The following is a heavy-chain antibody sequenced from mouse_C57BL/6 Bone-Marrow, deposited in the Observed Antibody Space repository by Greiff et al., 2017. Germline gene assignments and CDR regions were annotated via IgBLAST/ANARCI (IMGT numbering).Heavy chain of an antibody. Sequence: EVQVVESGGGLVQPGESLKLSCESNEYEFPSHDMSWVRKTPEKRLELVAAINSDGGSTYYPDTMERRFIITRDNTKETLYLQMNSLSSEDTALYYYARSDGYYWYFDVWGTGTTVTVTS. D-gene: IGHD2-3*01. CDR1: EYEFPSHD. J-gene: IGHJ1*03. CDR3: ARSDGYYWYFDV. CDR2: INSDGGST. V-gene: IGHV5-2*01.